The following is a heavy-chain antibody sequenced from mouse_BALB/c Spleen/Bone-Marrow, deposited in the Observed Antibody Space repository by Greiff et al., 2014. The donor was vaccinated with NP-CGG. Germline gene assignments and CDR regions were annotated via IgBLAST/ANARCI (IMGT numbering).Heavy chain of an antibody. J-gene: IGHJ4*01. D-gene: IGHD2-10*02. CDR3: ARSGEKYCSFDY. V-gene: IGHV5-4*02. Sequence: EVMLVESGGGLVKPGGSLKLSCAASGFTFSDYYMYWVRQTPEKRLEWVATISDGGGYTYYPDSVRGRFTISRDNAKNNLYLQMSSLKSEDSAMYYCARSGEKYCSFDYWGQGTSVTVFS. CDR2: ISDGGGYT. CDR1: GFTFSDYY.